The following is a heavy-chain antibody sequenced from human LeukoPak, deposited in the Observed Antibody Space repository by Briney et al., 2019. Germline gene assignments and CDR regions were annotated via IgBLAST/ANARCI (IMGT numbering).Heavy chain of an antibody. CDR2: INPNSGGT. CDR3: ASPASGYDYPYYYGMDV. D-gene: IGHD5-12*01. Sequence: ASVKVSCKASGYTFTGYSMHWVRQAPGQGLEWMGWINPNSGGTNYAQKFQGRVTTTRDTSISTAYMELSRLRSDDTAVYYCASPASGYDYPYYYGMDVWGQGTTVTVSS. CDR1: GYTFTGYS. J-gene: IGHJ6*02. V-gene: IGHV1-2*02.